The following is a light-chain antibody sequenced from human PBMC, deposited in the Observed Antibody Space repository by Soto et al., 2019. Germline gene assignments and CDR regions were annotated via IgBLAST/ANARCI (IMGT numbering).Light chain of an antibody. CDR3: QQLNSYPPFT. Sequence: DIQLTQSPSFLSASVGDRVTITCRASQGISSYLAWYQQKPGKAPKLLIYAASTLQSGVPSRFSCSGSGTEFTLTISSLQPEDFATYYCQQLNSYPPFTFGPGTKVHIK. V-gene: IGKV1-9*01. CDR1: QGISSY. J-gene: IGKJ3*01. CDR2: AAS.